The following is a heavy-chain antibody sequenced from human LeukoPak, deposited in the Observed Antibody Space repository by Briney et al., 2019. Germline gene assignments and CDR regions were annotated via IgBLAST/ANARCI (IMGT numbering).Heavy chain of an antibody. CDR2: INPLSGGP. V-gene: IGHV1-2*02. CDR1: GYTFTDNY. J-gene: IGHJ5*02. Sequence: ASVKVSCKASGYTFTDNYIHWVRQAPGQGLEWMGWINPLSGGPMYAQKFQGRVTMTRDTSLSTAYIELNGLKSDDTAIYYCAREGIKIFGGWTPFDPWGQGTLVTVSS. CDR3: AREGIKIFGGWTPFDP. D-gene: IGHD3-3*01.